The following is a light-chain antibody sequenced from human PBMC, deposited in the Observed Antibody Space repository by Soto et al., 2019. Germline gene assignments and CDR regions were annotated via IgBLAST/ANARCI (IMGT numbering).Light chain of an antibody. CDR2: GAS. Sequence: EIVLTQSPATLSVSPGERATLSCTASQSINSNLAWYQQRPGQAPRLLIYGASTRATGIPARFSGSGSGTDFTLTISSLEPEDSAVYYCQQRHMWPITFGQGTRLEIK. J-gene: IGKJ5*01. CDR1: QSINSN. V-gene: IGKV3-11*01. CDR3: QQRHMWPIT.